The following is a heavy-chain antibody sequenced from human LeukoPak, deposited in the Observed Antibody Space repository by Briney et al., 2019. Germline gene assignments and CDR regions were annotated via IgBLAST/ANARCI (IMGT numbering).Heavy chain of an antibody. Sequence: GGSLRLSCTASGFTFSSYWMHWVRQAPGKGLVWVSRINSDGSSTSYADSVKGRFTISRDNAKNTLYLQMNSLRAEDTAVYYCYGGSGSDENWFDPWGQGTLVILSS. CDR1: GFTFSSYW. CDR2: INSDGSST. J-gene: IGHJ5*02. V-gene: IGHV3-74*01. CDR3: YGGSGSDENWFDP. D-gene: IGHD4-23*01.